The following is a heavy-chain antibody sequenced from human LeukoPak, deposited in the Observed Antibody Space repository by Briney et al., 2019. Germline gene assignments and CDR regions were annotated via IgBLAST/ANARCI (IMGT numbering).Heavy chain of an antibody. D-gene: IGHD2-2*01. CDR3: ASSLPLIVVVPAASDAFDI. CDR1: GLTFSTSP. J-gene: IGHJ3*02. Sequence: GGSLRLSCAASGLTFSTSPMNWVRLAPGKGLEWVSSISSSSSYIYYADSVKGRFTISRDNAKNSLYLQMNSLRAEDTAVYYCASSLPLIVVVPAASDAFDIWGQGTMVTVSS. V-gene: IGHV3-21*01. CDR2: ISSSSSYI.